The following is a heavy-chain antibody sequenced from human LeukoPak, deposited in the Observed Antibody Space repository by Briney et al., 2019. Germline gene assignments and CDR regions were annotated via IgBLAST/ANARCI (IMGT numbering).Heavy chain of an antibody. J-gene: IGHJ4*02. Sequence: KSSETLSLTCTVSGGSISSGSYYWGWIRQPPGKGLEWIGSIYYSGSTYYNPSLKSRVTILIDTSKNQFSLKLSSVTAADTAVYYCAKRGNWGFFDYWGQGTLVTVSS. V-gene: IGHV4-39*07. CDR3: AKRGNWGFFDY. CDR2: IYYSGST. CDR1: GGSISSGSYY. D-gene: IGHD7-27*01.